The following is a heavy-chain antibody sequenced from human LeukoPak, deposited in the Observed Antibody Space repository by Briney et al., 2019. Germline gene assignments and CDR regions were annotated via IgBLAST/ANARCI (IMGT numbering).Heavy chain of an antibody. CDR3: ADQRSVATAGTFF. Sequence: GGSLRLSCAASGFTFSDYGMNWVRQAPGKGLEWVSGMNSNGGSTYYAESVKGRFTISRDNSNNMPYLQMNSLTADDTAIYYCADQRSVATAGTFFWGQGTLVTVSS. CDR1: GFTFSDYG. D-gene: IGHD6-13*01. CDR2: MNSNGGST. V-gene: IGHV3-23*01. J-gene: IGHJ4*02.